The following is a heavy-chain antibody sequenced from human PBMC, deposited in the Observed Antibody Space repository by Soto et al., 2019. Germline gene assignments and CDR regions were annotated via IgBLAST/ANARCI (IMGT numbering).Heavy chain of an antibody. Sequence: SETLSLTCTVSGGSISSSSYYWGWIRQPPGKGLEWIGSIYYSGSTYYNPSLKSRVTISVDTSKNQFSLKLSSLTAADTAVYYCASITIFGVVIAFDIWGQGTMVTVSS. CDR1: GGSISSSSYY. CDR3: ASITIFGVVIAFDI. J-gene: IGHJ3*02. CDR2: IYYSGST. V-gene: IGHV4-39*01. D-gene: IGHD3-3*01.